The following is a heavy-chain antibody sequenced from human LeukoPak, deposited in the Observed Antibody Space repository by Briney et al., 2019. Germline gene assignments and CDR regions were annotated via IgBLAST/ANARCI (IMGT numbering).Heavy chain of an antibody. CDR1: GFTFSSYS. J-gene: IGHJ6*03. Sequence: GGSLRLSCAASGFTFSSYSMNWVRQAPGKGLEWVSGINWNGGSTGYADSVKGRFTISRDNAKNSLYLQMNSLRAEDTALYYCARYSSSSEVYYMDVWGKGTTVTVSS. CDR3: ARYSSSSEVYYMDV. CDR2: INWNGGST. V-gene: IGHV3-20*04. D-gene: IGHD6-6*01.